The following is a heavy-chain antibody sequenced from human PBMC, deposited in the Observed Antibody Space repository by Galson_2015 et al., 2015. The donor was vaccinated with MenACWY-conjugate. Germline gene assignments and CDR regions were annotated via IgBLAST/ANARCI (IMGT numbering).Heavy chain of an antibody. D-gene: IGHD4-17*01. CDR2: IYKSGST. CDR3: ARDGSSDYGLKFDY. CDR1: GFTAISMY. V-gene: IGHV3-66*01. J-gene: IGHJ4*02. Sequence: SLRLSCAASGFTAISMYMSWVRRAPGKGLEWVAVIYKSGSTYYADSVKGRFTISRDNSKSTLFLQMDGLRDEDTAVYYCARDGSSDYGLKFDYWGRGTLVTVSS.